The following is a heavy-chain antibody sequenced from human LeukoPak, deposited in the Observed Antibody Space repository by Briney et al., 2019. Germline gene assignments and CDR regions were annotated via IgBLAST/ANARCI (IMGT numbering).Heavy chain of an antibody. Sequence: ASVKVSCKASGYTFTDYNIHWVRQAPGQGPEWMGWINPNSGGTKYVQKLQGRVTMTRDTSISTAYLELSSLRSDDTAVYYCARDSGDIVDYFDYWGQGTLVIVSS. J-gene: IGHJ4*02. CDR2: INPNSGGT. V-gene: IGHV1-2*02. CDR3: ARDSGDIVDYFDY. CDR1: GYTFTDYN. D-gene: IGHD5-12*01.